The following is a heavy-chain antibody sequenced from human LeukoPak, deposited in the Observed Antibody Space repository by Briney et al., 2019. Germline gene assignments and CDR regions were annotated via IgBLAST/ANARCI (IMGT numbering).Heavy chain of an antibody. J-gene: IGHJ3*01. D-gene: IGHD1-14*01. V-gene: IGHV3-13*01. CDR2: VGIAADT. CDR1: GFTFNNYE. Sequence: GGPLRLSCAASGFTFNNYEMHWVRQTAGKGLEWVSAVGIAADTFYAGSVKGRFSISRDNAESSLFLQMNSLRAGDTAVYYCAREGRMGTADAFDVWGQGTMVTVSS. CDR3: AREGRMGTADAFDV.